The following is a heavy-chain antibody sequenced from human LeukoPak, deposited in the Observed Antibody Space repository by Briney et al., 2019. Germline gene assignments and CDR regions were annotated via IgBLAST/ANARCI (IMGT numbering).Heavy chain of an antibody. CDR2: IYYSGST. Sequence: PSETLSLTCTVSGGSISSYYWSWIRQPPGKGLEWIGYIYYSGSTNYNPSLKSRVTISVDTSKNQFSLKLSSVTAADTAVYYCARQPLEGGNSLWYYYYGMDVWGQGTTVTVSS. J-gene: IGHJ6*02. CDR1: GGSISSYY. D-gene: IGHD4-23*01. CDR3: ARQPLEGGNSLWYYYYGMDV. V-gene: IGHV4-59*08.